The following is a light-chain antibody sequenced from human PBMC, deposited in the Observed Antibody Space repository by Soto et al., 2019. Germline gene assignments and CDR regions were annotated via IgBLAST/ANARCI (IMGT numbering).Light chain of an antibody. J-gene: IGLJ1*01. CDR3: SSYPSSSLYD. CDR1: SSDVGGSNY. Sequence: QSALTQPASVSGSPGQSITISCTGTSSDVGGSNYVSWYQQLPGKAPKLMIYDVRDRPSGVSNRFSGSKSGNTASLTLSGLHAEDEADYYCSSYPSSSLYDFGTGTKLTVL. CDR2: DVR. V-gene: IGLV2-14*01.